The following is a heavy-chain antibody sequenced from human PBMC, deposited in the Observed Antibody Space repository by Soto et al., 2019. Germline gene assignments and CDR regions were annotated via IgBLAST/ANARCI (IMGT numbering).Heavy chain of an antibody. J-gene: IGHJ4*02. CDR1: GGSFSGSS. D-gene: IGHD6-13*01. V-gene: IGHV4-34*01. Sequence: QVKLQQWGAGLLKPSETLSLPCAVYGGSFSGSSWSWIRQPPGKGLEWMGEINHSGSTNYNPSLKSRVTISVDTSKNQFSLKLSSVTAADTAVYYCAREKPYSSSWYHDYWGQGTLVTVSS. CDR2: INHSGST. CDR3: AREKPYSSSWYHDY.